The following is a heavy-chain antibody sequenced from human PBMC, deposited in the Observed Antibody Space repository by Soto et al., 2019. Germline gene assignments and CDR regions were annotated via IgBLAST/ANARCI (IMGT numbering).Heavy chain of an antibody. CDR2: ISSSSSYT. D-gene: IGHD3-16*01. CDR3: ARDGAIFGFDP. V-gene: IGHV3-11*06. J-gene: IGHJ5*02. CDR1: GFTFSDYY. Sequence: PGGSLRLSCAASGFTFSDYYMSWIRQAPGKGLEWVSYISSSSSYTNYADSVKGRFTIPRDNAKNSLCLQMNSLRAEDTAVYYCARDGAIFGFDPWGQGTLVTVSS.